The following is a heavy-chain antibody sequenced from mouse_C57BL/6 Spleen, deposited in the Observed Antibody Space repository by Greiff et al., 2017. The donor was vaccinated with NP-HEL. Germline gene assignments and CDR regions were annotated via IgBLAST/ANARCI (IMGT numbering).Heavy chain of an antibody. J-gene: IGHJ1*03. CDR1: GYTFTSYW. D-gene: IGHD1-1*01. Sequence: QVQLQQPGAELVMPGASVKLSCKASGYTFTSYWMHWVKQRPGQGLEWIGEIDPSDSYTNYNQKFKGKSTLTVDKSSNTAYMQLSSLTSEDSAVYYCARRPFYYGSSYGYFDVWGTGTTVTVSS. CDR2: IDPSDSYT. CDR3: ARRPFYYGSSYGYFDV. V-gene: IGHV1-69*01.